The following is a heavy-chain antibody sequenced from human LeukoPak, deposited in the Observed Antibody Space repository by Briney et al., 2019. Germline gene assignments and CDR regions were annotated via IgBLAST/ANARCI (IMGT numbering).Heavy chain of an antibody. CDR2: ISSSSSYI. V-gene: IGHV3-21*01. J-gene: IGHJ5*02. Sequence: GGSLRLSCAASGFIFSSYTMNWVRQAPGKGLEWVSSISSSSSYIYYADPVKGRFTISRDNARNSLYLQMNSLRAEDTAVYYCARDLSLNWFDPWGQGTLVTVSS. CDR3: ARDLSLNWFDP. CDR1: GFIFSSYT.